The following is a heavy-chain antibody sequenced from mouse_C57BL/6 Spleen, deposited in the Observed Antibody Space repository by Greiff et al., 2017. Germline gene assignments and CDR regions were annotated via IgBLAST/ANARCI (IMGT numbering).Heavy chain of an antibody. J-gene: IGHJ1*03. V-gene: IGHV14-2*01. Sequence: VQLQQSGAELVKPGASVKLSCTASGFNIKDYYMHWVKQRTEQGLEWIGRIDPEDGDTKYAPKFQGKATITADTSSNTAYLQLSSLTSEDTAVDYCAATVVARWDFDVWGTGTTVTVSS. D-gene: IGHD1-1*01. CDR3: AATVVARWDFDV. CDR1: GFNIKDYY. CDR2: IDPEDGDT.